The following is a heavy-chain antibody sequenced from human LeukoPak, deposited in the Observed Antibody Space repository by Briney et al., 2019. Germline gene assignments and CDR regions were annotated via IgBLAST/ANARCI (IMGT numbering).Heavy chain of an antibody. CDR3: AKDLKRNDVAFDV. CDR1: GFSFSTYD. CDR2: IQYDGSDT. V-gene: IGHV3-30*02. D-gene: IGHD1-1*01. Sequence: PGGSLRLSCAASGFSFSTYDMHWVRQAPGKGLEWVAFIQYDGSDTYYADSVKGRFTISRDNSKNTLYLQMNSLRAEDTAVYYCAKDLKRNDVAFDVWGQGTMVTVSS. J-gene: IGHJ3*01.